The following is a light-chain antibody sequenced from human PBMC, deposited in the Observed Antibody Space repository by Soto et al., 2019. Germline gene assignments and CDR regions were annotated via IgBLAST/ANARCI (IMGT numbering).Light chain of an antibody. CDR3: QQHDKLPPA. CDR1: QSVNNN. CDR2: SAS. V-gene: IGKV3-15*01. J-gene: IGKJ1*01. Sequence: EIVMTQSPATVSVSPGERATLSCRASQSVNNNLAWYRQKPGQAPRLLIYSASIRAAATPARFSGSGAGTNFSLTISSLQSEDFAVYYCQQHDKLPPAFGQGTKV.